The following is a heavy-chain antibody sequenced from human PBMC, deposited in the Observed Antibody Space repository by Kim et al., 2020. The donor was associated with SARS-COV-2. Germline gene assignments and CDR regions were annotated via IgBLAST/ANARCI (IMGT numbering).Heavy chain of an antibody. V-gene: IGHV3-33*01. CDR3: ARDHGMYDRDNDYGILDY. CDR1: GFTFSSYG. D-gene: IGHD3-16*01. Sequence: GGSLRLSCAASGFTFSSYGMHWVRQAPGKGLEWVAVIWYDGTNKFYADSVKGRFTISRDDSKNTLFLQMDSLRAEDTAVYYCARDHGMYDRDNDYGILDYWGQGTLVTISS. CDR2: IWYDGTNK. J-gene: IGHJ4*02.